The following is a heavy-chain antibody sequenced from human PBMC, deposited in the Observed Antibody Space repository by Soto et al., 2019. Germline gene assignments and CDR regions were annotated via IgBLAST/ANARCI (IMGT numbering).Heavy chain of an antibody. CDR2: IKSKTDGGTA. J-gene: IGHJ6*02. D-gene: IGHD3-22*01. Sequence: PGGSLRLSCAASGFTFSNAWMNWVRQAPGKGLEWVGRIKSKTDGGTADYAAPVKGRFTISRDDSKNTLYLQMNSLKTEDTAVYYCTVRDSSGYYYYYYGMDVWGQGTTVTVSS. CDR1: GFTFSNAW. CDR3: TVRDSSGYYYYYYGMDV. V-gene: IGHV3-15*07.